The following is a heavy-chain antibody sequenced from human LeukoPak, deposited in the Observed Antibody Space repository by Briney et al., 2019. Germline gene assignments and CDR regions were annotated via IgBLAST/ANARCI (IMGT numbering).Heavy chain of an antibody. CDR2: ISSSSSYI. J-gene: IGHJ4*02. Sequence: VKPGGSLRLSCAAPGFTFSSYSMNWVRQAPGKGLEWVSSISSSSSYIYYADSVKGRFTISRDNAKNSLYLQMNSLRAEDTAVYYCARDTSHVGWGVGNWGQGTLVTVSS. D-gene: IGHD3-10*01. CDR1: GFTFSSYS. CDR3: ARDTSHVGWGVGN. V-gene: IGHV3-21*01.